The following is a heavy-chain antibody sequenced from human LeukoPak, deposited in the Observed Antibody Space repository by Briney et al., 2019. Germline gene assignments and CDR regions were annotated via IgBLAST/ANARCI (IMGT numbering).Heavy chain of an antibody. CDR3: ARVAAAGTKGDY. CDR1: GYTFTSYY. D-gene: IGHD6-13*01. J-gene: IGHJ4*02. Sequence: ASVKVSCKASGYTFTSYYMHWVRQAPGQGLEWMGWMNPNSGNTGYAQKFQGRVTMTRNTSISTAYMELSSLRSEDTAVYYCARVAAAGTKGDYWGQGTLVTVSS. V-gene: IGHV1-8*02. CDR2: MNPNSGNT.